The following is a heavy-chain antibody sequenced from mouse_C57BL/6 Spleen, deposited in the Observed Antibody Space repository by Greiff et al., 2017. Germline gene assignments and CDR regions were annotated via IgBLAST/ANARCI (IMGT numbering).Heavy chain of an antibody. V-gene: IGHV1-69*01. J-gene: IGHJ4*01. CDR3: ASSRSTIPMDY. CDR2: IDPSDSYT. Sequence: QVQLQQPGAELVMPGASVKLSCKASGYTFTSYWMHWVKQRPGQGLEWIGEIDPSDSYTNYNQKFKGKSTLTVAKSSSTAYMQLSSLTSGDSAVYYCASSRSTIPMDYWGQGTSVTVSS. D-gene: IGHD2-1*01. CDR1: GYTFTSYW.